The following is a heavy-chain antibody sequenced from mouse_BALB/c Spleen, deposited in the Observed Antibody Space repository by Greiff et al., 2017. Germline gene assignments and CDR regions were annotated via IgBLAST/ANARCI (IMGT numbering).Heavy chain of an antibody. CDR1: GYTFTSYW. CDR2: IYPGNSDT. CDR3: ARSQYQYWYALDH. Sequence: VQLQQSGTVLARPGASVKMSCKASGYTFTSYWMHWVKQRPGQGLEWIGAIYPGNSDTSYNQKFKGKAKLTAVTSTSTAYMELSSLTNEDSAVYTWARSQYQYWYALDHWGQGTAGTVSS. J-gene: IGHJ4*01. V-gene: IGHV1-5*01. D-gene: IGHD5-1*01.